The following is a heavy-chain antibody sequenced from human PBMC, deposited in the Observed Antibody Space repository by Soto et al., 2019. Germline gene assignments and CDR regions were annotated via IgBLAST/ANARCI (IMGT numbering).Heavy chain of an antibody. V-gene: IGHV3-30*18. Sequence: GGSLRLSCAASGFTFSGYGMHWVRQAPGKGLGWVAVISYDGNNKYYADSVKGRFTISRDNSKNTLYLQMNSLRAEDTAVYYCAKGGRGTYYYYYGMDVWGQGTTVTVSS. J-gene: IGHJ6*02. CDR2: ISYDGNNK. D-gene: IGHD1-1*01. CDR1: GFTFSGYG. CDR3: AKGGRGTYYYYYGMDV.